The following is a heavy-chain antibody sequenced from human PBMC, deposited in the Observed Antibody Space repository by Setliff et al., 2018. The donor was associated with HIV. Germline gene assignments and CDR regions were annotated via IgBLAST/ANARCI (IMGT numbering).Heavy chain of an antibody. J-gene: IGHJ5*02. Sequence: SETLSLTCTVSGGSISSSSYYWGWIRQPPGKGLEWIGSIYQSGSTHYNPSLKSRVTISVDTSKNQISLKLSSVTAADTAVYYCARDMMYHYDRSGSFGWFGPWGQGTQVTVSS. CDR1: GGSISSSSYY. CDR2: IYQSGST. CDR3: ARDMMYHYDRSGSFGWFGP. D-gene: IGHD3-22*01. V-gene: IGHV4-39*07.